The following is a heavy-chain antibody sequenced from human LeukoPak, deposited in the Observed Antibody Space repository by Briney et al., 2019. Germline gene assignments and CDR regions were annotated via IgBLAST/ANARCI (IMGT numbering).Heavy chain of an antibody. J-gene: IGHJ4*02. V-gene: IGHV1-18*01. CDR1: GYTFTSYG. CDR3: ARVGGRKVGATFTYYFDY. D-gene: IGHD1-26*01. CDR2: ISAYNGNT. Sequence: ASVKVSCKASGYTFTSYGISWVRQAPGQGLEWMGWISAYNGNTNYAQKLQGRVTMTTDTSTNTAYMELRSLRSDDTAVYYCARVGGRKVGATFTYYFDYWGQGSLVTVSS.